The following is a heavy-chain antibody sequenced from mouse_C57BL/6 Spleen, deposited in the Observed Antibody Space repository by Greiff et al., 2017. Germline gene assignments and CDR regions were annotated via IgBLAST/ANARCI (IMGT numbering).Heavy chain of an antibody. J-gene: IGHJ4*01. Sequence: LQESGPELVKPGASVKISCKASGYAFSSSWMNWVKQRPGKGLEWIGRIYPGDGDTNYNGKFKGKATLTADKSSSTAYMQLSSLTSEDSAVYFCARSAVTGFYAMDYWGQGTSVTVSS. V-gene: IGHV1-82*01. CDR1: GYAFSSSW. CDR2: IYPGDGDT. CDR3: ARSAVTGFYAMDY. D-gene: IGHD4-1*01.